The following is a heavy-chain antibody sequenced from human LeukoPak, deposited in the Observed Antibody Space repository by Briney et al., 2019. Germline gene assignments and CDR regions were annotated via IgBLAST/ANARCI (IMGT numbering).Heavy chain of an antibody. CDR3: ARGEGGADF. J-gene: IGHJ4*02. Sequence: GGSLRLSCAASGFTFSSYSMNWVRQAPGKGLEWVSYISSSSSTIYYADSVKGRFTISRDNAKNSLYLQMNSLRAEDTAVYYCARGEGGADFWGQGTLVTVSS. CDR1: GFTFSSYS. CDR2: ISSSSSTI. D-gene: IGHD2-21*01. V-gene: IGHV3-48*04.